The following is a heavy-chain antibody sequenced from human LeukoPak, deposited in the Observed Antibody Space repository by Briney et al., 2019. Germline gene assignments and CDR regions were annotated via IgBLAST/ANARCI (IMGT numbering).Heavy chain of an antibody. Sequence: ASVKVSCKASGGTFSSYAISWVRQAPGQGLEWMGGIIPIFGTANYAQKFQGRVTITTDESTSTAYMELSSLRSEDTAVYYCARVVPAAMDVGYFDYWGQGTLVTVSS. V-gene: IGHV1-69*05. J-gene: IGHJ4*02. CDR1: GGTFSSYA. CDR3: ARVVPAAMDVGYFDY. D-gene: IGHD2-2*01. CDR2: IIPIFGTA.